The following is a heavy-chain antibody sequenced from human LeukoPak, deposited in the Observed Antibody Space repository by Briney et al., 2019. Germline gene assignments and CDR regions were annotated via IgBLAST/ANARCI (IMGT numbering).Heavy chain of an antibody. CDR3: ARDRGGSYSIDY. Sequence: GASVKVSCKASGYTFTSYHAHWVRQAPGQGLEWMGIINCGDGYTNYAQKFQGRVSVTTDTSTSTLYMELSSLRTEDTAIYYCARDRGGSYSIDYWGQGTLDTVSS. CDR2: INCGDGYT. V-gene: IGHV1-46*01. J-gene: IGHJ4*02. D-gene: IGHD1-26*01. CDR1: GYTFTSYH.